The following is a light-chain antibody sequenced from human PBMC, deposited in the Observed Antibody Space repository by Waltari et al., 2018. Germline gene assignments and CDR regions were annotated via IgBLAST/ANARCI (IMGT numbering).Light chain of an antibody. CDR1: SSNIGSNT. CDR3: PTWDDSLNGRV. V-gene: IGLV1-44*01. Sequence: QSVLTQPPSASGTPGQRVTISCSGSSSNIGSNTVNWYQQLPGTAPTLLIYSNVLRPSGVPGRFSGSKSGTSASLAISGLQSEDEADYYCPTWDDSLNGRVFGGGTKLTVL. CDR2: SNV. J-gene: IGLJ3*02.